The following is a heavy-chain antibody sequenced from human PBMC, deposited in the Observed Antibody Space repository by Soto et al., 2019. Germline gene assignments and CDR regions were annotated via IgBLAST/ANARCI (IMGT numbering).Heavy chain of an antibody. CDR1: GFTFSSYA. J-gene: IGHJ4*02. Sequence: QLQLVESGGGVVQPGRSLRLSCAASGFTFSSYAMLWVRQAPGKGLEWVAVIPYEGSNKYYADSVKGRFTISRDNSKNTLYLQMNSLRAEDTAVYYCARDLHLVEMATITAFDYWGQGTLVTVSS. V-gene: IGHV3-30-3*01. D-gene: IGHD5-12*01. CDR3: ARDLHLVEMATITAFDY. CDR2: IPYEGSNK.